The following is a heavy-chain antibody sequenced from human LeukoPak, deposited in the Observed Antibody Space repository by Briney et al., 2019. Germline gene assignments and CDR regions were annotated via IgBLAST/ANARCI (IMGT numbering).Heavy chain of an antibody. D-gene: IGHD3-10*01. CDR2: INHSGST. Sequence: SETLSLTCAVYGGSFSGYYWSWIRQPPGKGLEWIGEINHSGSTNYNPSLKSRVTISVDTSKNQFSLKLSSVTAADTAVYYCARPRNYYGSGRNWFDPWGQGTLVTVSS. J-gene: IGHJ5*02. V-gene: IGHV4-34*01. CDR3: ARPRNYYGSGRNWFDP. CDR1: GGSFSGYY.